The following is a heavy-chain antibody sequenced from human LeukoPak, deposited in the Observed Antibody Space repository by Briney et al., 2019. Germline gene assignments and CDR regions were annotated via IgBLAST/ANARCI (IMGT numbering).Heavy chain of an antibody. CDR3: ARSGYNRFDY. CDR1: GFTFRTYA. V-gene: IGHV3-23*01. CDR2: FSGSGGST. D-gene: IGHD5-24*01. J-gene: IGHJ4*02. Sequence: GGSLRLSCVASGFTFRTYAMSWVRQAPGKGLEWVSAFSGSGGSTYYADSVKGRFTISRDNSKNTLYLQMNSLRAEDTAVYYCARSGYNRFDYWGQGTLVTVSS.